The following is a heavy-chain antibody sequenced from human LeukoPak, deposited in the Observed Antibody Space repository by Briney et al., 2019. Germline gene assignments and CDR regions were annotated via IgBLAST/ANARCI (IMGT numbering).Heavy chain of an antibody. J-gene: IGHJ4*02. V-gene: IGHV1-69*01. CDR3: ARAIRYQLLSDY. Sequence: ASVKVSCKASGGTFSSYAISWVRQAPGQGLEWMGGIIPIFGTVNYAQKFQGRVTITADESTSTAYMELSSLRSEDTAVYYCARAIRYQLLSDYWGQGTLVTVSS. D-gene: IGHD2-2*01. CDR1: GGTFSSYA. CDR2: IIPIFGTV.